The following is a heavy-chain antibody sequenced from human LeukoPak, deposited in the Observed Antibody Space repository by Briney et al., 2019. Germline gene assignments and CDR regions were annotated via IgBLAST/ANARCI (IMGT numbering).Heavy chain of an antibody. J-gene: IGHJ4*02. V-gene: IGHV3-9*01. CDR3: TKDSGGLRYFDWLPFDY. CDR2: ISWNGGSI. Sequence: SLRLSCAASGFTFSSYSMNWVRQAPGKGLEWVSGISWNGGSIGYVDSVKGRFTISRDNAKNSLYLQMNSLRAEDTALYYCTKDSGGLRYFDWLPFDYWGQGTLVTVSS. D-gene: IGHD3-9*01. CDR1: GFTFSSYS.